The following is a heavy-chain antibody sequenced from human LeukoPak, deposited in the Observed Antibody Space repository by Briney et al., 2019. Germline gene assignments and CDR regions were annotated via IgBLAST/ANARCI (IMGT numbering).Heavy chain of an antibody. Sequence: SVKVSCKASGYTFTNYGITWLRQAPGQGLEWMGRIIPILGIANYAQKFQGRVTITADKSTSTAYMELSSLRSEDTAVYYCARDCSSTSCYPDYWGQGTLVTVSS. CDR2: IIPILGIA. CDR1: GYTFTNYG. CDR3: ARDCSSTSCYPDY. D-gene: IGHD2-2*01. J-gene: IGHJ4*02. V-gene: IGHV1-69*04.